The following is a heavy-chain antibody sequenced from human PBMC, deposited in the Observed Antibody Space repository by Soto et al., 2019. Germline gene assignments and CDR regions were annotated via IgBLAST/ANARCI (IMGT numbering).Heavy chain of an antibody. V-gene: IGHV3-49*03. Sequence: GGSLRLSCTASGFTFGDYAMSWLRQAPGKGLEWVGFIRSKAYGGTTEYAASVKGRFTISRDDSKSIAYLQMNSLKTEDTAVYYCTRFRVVVVVAAPNYYYMDVWGKGTTVTVSS. CDR3: TRFRVVVVVAAPNYYYMDV. D-gene: IGHD2-15*01. CDR1: GFTFGDYA. J-gene: IGHJ6*03. CDR2: IRSKAYGGTT.